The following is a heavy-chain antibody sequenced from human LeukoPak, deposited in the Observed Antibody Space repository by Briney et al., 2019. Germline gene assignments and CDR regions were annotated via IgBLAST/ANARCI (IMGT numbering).Heavy chain of an antibody. CDR2: IYYSGST. CDR3: ARLLYSSSWSYVDYYYYYYMDV. J-gene: IGHJ6*03. D-gene: IGHD6-13*01. CDR1: GGSISSYY. V-gene: IGHV4-59*08. Sequence: PSETLSLTCTVSGGSISSYYWSWIRRPPGKGLEWIGYIYYSGSTNYNPSLKSRVTISVDTSKNQFSLKLSSVTAADTAVYYCARLLYSSSWSYVDYYYYYYMDVWGKGTTVTVSS.